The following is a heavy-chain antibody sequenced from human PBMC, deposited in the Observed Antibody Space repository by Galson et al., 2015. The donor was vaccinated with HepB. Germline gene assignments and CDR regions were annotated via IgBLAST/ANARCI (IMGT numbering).Heavy chain of an antibody. CDR3: ARDRHSYSFWSDYTKIYYYYHGMDV. CDR2: FSGYYGST. V-gene: IGHV1-18*01. Sequence: SVKVSCKASGYSFSNYGLSWIRQAPGLGLEWMGWFSGYYGSTNIAQKFQGRVTMTADASTGTAYMELRNLRVEDTGVYYCARDRHSYSFWSDYTKIYYYYHGMDVWGQGTTVTVSS. CDR1: GYSFSNYG. J-gene: IGHJ6*02. D-gene: IGHD3-3*01.